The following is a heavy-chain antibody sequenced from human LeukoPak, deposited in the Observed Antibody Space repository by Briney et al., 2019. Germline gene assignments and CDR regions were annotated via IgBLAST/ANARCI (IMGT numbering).Heavy chain of an antibody. CDR3: ARHLYRGRGRSSSDY. V-gene: IGHV5-51*01. CDR2: IYPGNFET. D-gene: IGHD6-6*01. Sequence: PGESLKISCKGSGYSFTSYHIAWVRQMPGEGLEWMGIIYPGNFETTYSPSLQGQVTISADKSIDTAYLQWTSLNVSDTAIYYCARHLYRGRGRSSSDYWGQGTLVTVSS. CDR1: GYSFTSYH. J-gene: IGHJ4*02.